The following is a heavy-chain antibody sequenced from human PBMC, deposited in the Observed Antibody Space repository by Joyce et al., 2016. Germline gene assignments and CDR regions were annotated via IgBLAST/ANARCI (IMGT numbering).Heavy chain of an antibody. CDR1: GYTLTWNS. D-gene: IGHD3-3*01. J-gene: IGHJ5*02. CDR2: INPTDGSA. V-gene: IGHV1-46*01. CDR3: ARARKFGDYYSYFDP. Sequence: QVQLVQSGAQVKKPGASVKVSCEASGYTLTWNSLNWVRQVPGQGLGWVGIINPTDGSATYAQNFQGRVTMTRDMSTNTAYLELNRLRFEDTAIYYCARARKFGDYYSYFDPWGQGTLVTVSP.